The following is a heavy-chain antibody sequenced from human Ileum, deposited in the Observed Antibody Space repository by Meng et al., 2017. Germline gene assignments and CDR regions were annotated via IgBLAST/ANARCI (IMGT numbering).Heavy chain of an antibody. CDR1: GGTFSSYA. CDR2: IIPIFGTA. V-gene: IGHV1-69*05. Sequence: SVKVSCKASGGTFSSYAISWVRQAPGQGLEWMGGIIPIFGTANYPQKFQGRVTITTDESTSTAYMELRSLRSEDTAVYYCARSGSAYYYDSSGPIGRAFDYWGQGTLVTVSS. D-gene: IGHD3-22*01. J-gene: IGHJ4*02. CDR3: ARSGSAYYYDSSGPIGRAFDY.